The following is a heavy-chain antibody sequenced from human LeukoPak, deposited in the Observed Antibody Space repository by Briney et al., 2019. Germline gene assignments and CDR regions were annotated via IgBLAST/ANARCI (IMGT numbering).Heavy chain of an antibody. D-gene: IGHD2-15*01. CDR2: ISYDGSNK. V-gene: IGHV3-30*18. CDR3: AKRDCSGGSCYLVDY. J-gene: IGHJ4*02. Sequence: GGSLRLSCAASGFTFSSYGMHWVRQAPGKGLEWVAVISYDGSNKYYADSVKGRFTISRDNSRNTLYLQMNSLRAEDTAVYYCAKRDCSGGSCYLVDYWGQGTLVTVSS. CDR1: GFTFSSYG.